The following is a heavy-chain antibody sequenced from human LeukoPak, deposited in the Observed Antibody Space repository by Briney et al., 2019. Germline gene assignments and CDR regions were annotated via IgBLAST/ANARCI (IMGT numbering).Heavy chain of an antibody. Sequence: PGGSLRLSCAASGFTVSNNYLTWVRQAPGKGLEWVSVIYSGGNTYYADSVKGRFTISRDNSKITVYLQMNSLRAEDTAVYYCARLPHYYDSNDYKDYWGQGTLVTVSS. CDR3: ARLPHYYDSNDYKDY. J-gene: IGHJ4*02. D-gene: IGHD3-22*01. V-gene: IGHV3-53*01. CDR2: IYSGGNT. CDR1: GFTVSNNY.